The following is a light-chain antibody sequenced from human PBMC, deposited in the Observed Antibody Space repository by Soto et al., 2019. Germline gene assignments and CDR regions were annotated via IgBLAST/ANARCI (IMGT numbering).Light chain of an antibody. CDR1: QSISSY. J-gene: IGKJ1*01. CDR2: AAS. CDR3: QQSYRSPT. Sequence: DIQMTQSPSSLSASVGDRVTITCRARQSISSYLNWYQQKPGKAPKLLIYAASTLQFGVPSRFSGSGSGTDFTLTISSLQPEDFATYYCQQSYRSPTFGQGTKVDIK. V-gene: IGKV1-39*01.